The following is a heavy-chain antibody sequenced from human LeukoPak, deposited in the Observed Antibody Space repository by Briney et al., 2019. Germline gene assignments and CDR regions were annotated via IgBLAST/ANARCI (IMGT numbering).Heavy chain of an antibody. V-gene: IGHV3-30*18. J-gene: IGHJ6*02. D-gene: IGHD2-2*01. CDR3: AKELAIVVVPAALMDV. Sequence: SGGSLRLSCAASGFTFSSYGMHWVRQAPGKGLEWVAVISYDGSNKYYADSVKGRFTISRDNSKNALYLQMNSLRAEDTAVYYCAKELAIVVVPAALMDVWGQGTTVTVSS. CDR1: GFTFSSYG. CDR2: ISYDGSNK.